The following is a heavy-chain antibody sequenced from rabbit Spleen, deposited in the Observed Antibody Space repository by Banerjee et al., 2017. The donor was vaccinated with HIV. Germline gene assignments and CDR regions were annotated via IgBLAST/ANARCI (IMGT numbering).Heavy chain of an antibody. CDR3: ARDTGSSFSSYGMDL. Sequence: QSLEESGGGLVKPGASLTLTCKASGSDISRSYDMCWVRQAPGKGLEWIACIEAGSSGFTYSATWAKCRFTCSKTSSTTVTLQMSSLTVADTATYFCARDTGSSFSSYGMDLWGPGTLVTVS. J-gene: IGHJ6*01. D-gene: IGHD8-1*01. CDR2: IEAGSSGFT. CDR1: GSDISRSYD. V-gene: IGHV1S40*01.